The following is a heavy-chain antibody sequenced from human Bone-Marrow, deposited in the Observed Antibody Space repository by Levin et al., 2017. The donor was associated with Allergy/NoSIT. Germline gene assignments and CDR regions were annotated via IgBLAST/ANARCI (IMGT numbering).Heavy chain of an antibody. CDR2: ISGYSGKT. J-gene: IGHJ4*02. D-gene: IGHD3-10*01. CDR3: ARLRGEKYYYGGGAYYFEW. V-gene: IGHV1-18*01. CDR1: GYSFTNYG. Sequence: EASVTVSCRASGYSFTNYGIAWVRQAPGQGLEWMGWISGYSGKTWYAPKFEGRVTLTMETSTNTAYMDLRSLGADDTAMYYCARLRGEKYYYGGGAYYFEWWGQGTLVTVSS.